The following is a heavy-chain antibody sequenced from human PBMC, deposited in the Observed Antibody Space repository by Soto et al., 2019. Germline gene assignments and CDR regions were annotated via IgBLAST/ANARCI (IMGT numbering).Heavy chain of an antibody. CDR1: GFSLSTSGVG. CDR2: IYWDGDR. V-gene: IGHV2-5*02. J-gene: IGHJ4*02. D-gene: IGHD3-9*01. CDR3: AHRYDILPGYSLGYFDY. Sequence: TRVTPTQTLTLPCTISGFSLSTSGVGVGWIRQPPGRALEWRALIYWDGDRRYSPSLKIRLTITKDTTKNQVVLTLTNMDPVDTATYYFAHRYDILPGYSLGYFDYWGQGTLVTVSS.